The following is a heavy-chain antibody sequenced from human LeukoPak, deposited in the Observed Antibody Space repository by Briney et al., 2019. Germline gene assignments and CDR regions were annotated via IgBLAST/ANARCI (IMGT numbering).Heavy chain of an antibody. D-gene: IGHD3-22*01. Sequence: PPETLSLTCSVSGVSIFSYYWNWIRQPPGKGLEWIGEINHSGSTNYNPSLKSRVTISVDTSKNQFSLKLSSVTAADTAVYYCARSITMIVVVIRWYYFDYWGQGTLVTVSS. J-gene: IGHJ4*02. CDR1: GVSIFSYY. CDR3: ARSITMIVVVIRWYYFDY. CDR2: INHSGST. V-gene: IGHV4-34*01.